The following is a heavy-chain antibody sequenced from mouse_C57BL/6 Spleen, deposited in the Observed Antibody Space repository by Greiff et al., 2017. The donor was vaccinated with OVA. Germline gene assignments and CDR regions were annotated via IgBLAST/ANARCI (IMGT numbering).Heavy chain of an antibody. CDR2: IYPRSGNT. CDR1: GYTFTSYG. D-gene: IGHD2-1*01. J-gene: IGHJ2*01. Sequence: QVHVKQSGAELARPGASVKLSCKASGYTFTSYGISWVKQRTGQGLEWIGEIYPRSGNTYYNEKFKGKATLTADKSSSTAYMELRSLTSEDSAVYFCAIYYGNRFDYWGQGTTLTVSS. V-gene: IGHV1-81*01. CDR3: AIYYGNRFDY.